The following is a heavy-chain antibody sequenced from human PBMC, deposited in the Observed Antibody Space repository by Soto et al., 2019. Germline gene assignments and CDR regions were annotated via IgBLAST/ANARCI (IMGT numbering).Heavy chain of an antibody. CDR1: GYTFTSYD. J-gene: IGHJ6*02. D-gene: IGHD6-13*01. V-gene: IGHV1-8*01. Sequence: QVQLVQSGAEVKKPGASVKVSCKASGYTFTSYDINWVRQATGQGLEWMGWMNPNSGNTGYAQKFHGRVTMTRNHAISTAYMELSALRSEETAVYYCARRGYSRRWYYYYCSGMEVWGQGTTVTVSS. CDR2: MNPNSGNT. CDR3: ARRGYSRRWYYYYCSGMEV.